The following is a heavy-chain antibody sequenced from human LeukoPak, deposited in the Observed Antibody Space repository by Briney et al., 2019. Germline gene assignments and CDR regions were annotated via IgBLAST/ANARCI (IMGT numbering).Heavy chain of an antibody. J-gene: IGHJ4*02. CDR1: GGTFSSYA. CDR3: ARDTGSHCSSTSCCTPYFDY. V-gene: IGHV1-69*01. D-gene: IGHD2-2*02. CDR2: IIPIFGTA. Sequence: SVKVSCKASGGTFSSYAISWVRQAPGQGLEWMGGIIPIFGTANYAQKFQGRVTITADESTSTAYVELSSLRSEDTAVYYCARDTGSHCSSTSCCTPYFDYWGQGTLVTVSS.